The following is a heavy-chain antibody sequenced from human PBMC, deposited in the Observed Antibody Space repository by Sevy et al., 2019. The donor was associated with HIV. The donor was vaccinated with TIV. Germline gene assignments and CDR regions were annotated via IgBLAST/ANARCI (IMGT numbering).Heavy chain of an antibody. CDR1: GFTFSSYG. J-gene: IGHJ4*02. D-gene: IGHD6-13*01. CDR2: ISYDGSNK. V-gene: IGHV3-30*18. CDR3: AKEGSRIALHFDY. Sequence: GGSLRLSCAASGFTFSSYGMHWVRQAPGKGLEWVAVISYDGSNKYYADSVKGRFTISRDNSKNTLYLQMNSLRAEDTAVYYCAKEGSRIALHFDYWGQGTLVTVSS.